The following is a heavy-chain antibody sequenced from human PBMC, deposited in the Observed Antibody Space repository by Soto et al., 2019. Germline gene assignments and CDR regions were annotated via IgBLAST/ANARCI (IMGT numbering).Heavy chain of an antibody. CDR3: ARDLPPLDY. CDR2: ISAYNSNT. J-gene: IGHJ4*02. V-gene: IGHV1-18*01. CDR1: GYTFTSYY. Sequence: QVQLVQSGAEVKKPGASVKVSCKASGYTFTSYYITCVRQGPGQGLEWMGWISAYNSNTNYAQKHQGRVTMTPDASTSTAYMELRSLRSDDTAVYYCARDLPPLDYWGQGTLVTVSS.